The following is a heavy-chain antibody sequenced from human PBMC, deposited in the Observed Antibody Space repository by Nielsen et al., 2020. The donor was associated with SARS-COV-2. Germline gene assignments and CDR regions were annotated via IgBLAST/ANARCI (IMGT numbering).Heavy chain of an antibody. J-gene: IGHJ4*01. Sequence: SETLSLTCTVSGGAISSYYWTWIRQPPEKGLEWIAYIYDSGNTNYNPSLKSRVAISVDTSRNQFSLKLTSVTAADTAVYYCARGSDEGLALWGHGTLVTVSS. V-gene: IGHV4-59*13. CDR3: ARGSDEGLAL. CDR1: GGAISSYY. CDR2: IYDSGNT. D-gene: IGHD3-3*01.